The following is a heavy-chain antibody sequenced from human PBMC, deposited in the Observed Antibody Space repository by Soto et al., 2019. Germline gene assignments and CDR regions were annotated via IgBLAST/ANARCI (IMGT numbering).Heavy chain of an antibody. V-gene: IGHV4-4*07. Sequence: XETLTLTCKVAGYSISSYSRSWIRQPAGKGLEWIGRIHTGGSANYNPSLKSRVTMSVDTSKNQFSLKLSSVTAADTAVYFCARVPYCGGDCYPLFDHWGQGPLVTVSS. D-gene: IGHD2-21*02. CDR2: IHTGGSA. CDR1: GYSISSYS. J-gene: IGHJ4*02. CDR3: ARVPYCGGDCYPLFDH.